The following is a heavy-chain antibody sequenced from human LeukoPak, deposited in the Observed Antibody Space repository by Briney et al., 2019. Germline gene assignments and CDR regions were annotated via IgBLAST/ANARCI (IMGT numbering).Heavy chain of an antibody. CDR2: IYYSGST. CDR3: ATKAGIAVAGTPNWFDP. J-gene: IGHJ5*02. V-gene: IGHV4-59*12. Sequence: PSETLSLTCTVSGGSISSYYWSWIRQPPGKGLEWIGYIYYSGSTNYNPSLKSRVTISVDTSKNQFSLKLSSVTAADTAVYYCATKAGIAVAGTPNWFDPWDQGTLVTVSS. CDR1: GGSISSYY. D-gene: IGHD6-19*01.